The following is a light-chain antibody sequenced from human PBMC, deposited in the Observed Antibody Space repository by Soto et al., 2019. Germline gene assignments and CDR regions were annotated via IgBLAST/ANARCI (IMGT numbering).Light chain of an antibody. J-gene: IGLJ1*01. CDR2: DVS. Sequence: QPVLTQPASVSGSPGQSITISCTGTSSDVGGYNYVSWYQQHPGKAPKLMIYDVSDRPSGVSNRFSGSMAGNTASLTISGLQAEDEADYFCSSYTSSSTPYVFGTGTKVTVL. CDR1: SSDVGGYNY. CDR3: SSYTSSSTPYV. V-gene: IGLV2-14*01.